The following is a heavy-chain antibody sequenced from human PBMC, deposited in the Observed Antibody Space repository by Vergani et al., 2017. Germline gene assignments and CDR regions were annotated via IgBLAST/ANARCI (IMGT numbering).Heavy chain of an antibody. V-gene: IGHV1-46*01. CDR2: INPSGGST. J-gene: IGHJ4*02. Sequence: QVQLVQSGAEVKKPGASVKVSCKASGYTFTSYYMHWVRQAPXQGLEWMGIINPSGGSTSYAQKFQGRVTMTRDTSTSTVYMELSSLRSEDTAVYYCARDFWYYDILTGYYVPSPSDYWGQGTLVTVSS. D-gene: IGHD3-9*01. CDR1: GYTFTSYY. CDR3: ARDFWYYDILTGYYVPSPSDY.